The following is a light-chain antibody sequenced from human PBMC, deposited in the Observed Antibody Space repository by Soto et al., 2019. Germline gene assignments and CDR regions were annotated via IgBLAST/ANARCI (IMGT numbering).Light chain of an antibody. Sequence: EIVLTQSPATLSLSPGERATLSCRASQSVSSYLAWYQQKPGQAPRLLIYDASNRATGIPARFSGSGSGTDFTLTISSLEPEDFAVYYCQQRSNCPPALTFGGGTQVEIK. J-gene: IGKJ4*01. V-gene: IGKV3-11*01. CDR1: QSVSSY. CDR2: DAS. CDR3: QQRSNCPPALT.